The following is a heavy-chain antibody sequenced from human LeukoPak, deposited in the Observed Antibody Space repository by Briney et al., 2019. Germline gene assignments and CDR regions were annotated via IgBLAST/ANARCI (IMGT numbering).Heavy chain of an antibody. CDR3: ASDHDYGDYDS. V-gene: IGHV3-11*04. CDR1: GVSFSYYY. CDR2: ISSSGVSI. D-gene: IGHD4-17*01. J-gene: IGHJ5*01. Sequence: GGSLRLSCAASGVSFSYYYISWIRQAPGRGLEWISYISSSGVSIHYADSVKGRFTVSRYNTEKLVYLQMNSLRVEDTAVYYCASDHDYGDYDSWGQGTLVTVSS.